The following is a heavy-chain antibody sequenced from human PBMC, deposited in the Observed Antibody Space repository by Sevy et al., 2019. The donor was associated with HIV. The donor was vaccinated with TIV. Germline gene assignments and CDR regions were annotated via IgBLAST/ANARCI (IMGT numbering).Heavy chain of an antibody. CDR2: ISAYNGNT. CDR1: GYTFTSYG. V-gene: IGHV1-18*01. D-gene: IGHD4-17*01. CDR3: ARDRTVTTGKRYNWFDP. Sequence: ASVKVSCKASGYTFTSYGISWVRQAPGQGLEWMGWISAYNGNTNYAQKLQGGVTMTTDTSTSTAYMELRSLRSDDTAVYYCARDRTVTTGKRYNWFDPWGQGTLVTVSS. J-gene: IGHJ5*02.